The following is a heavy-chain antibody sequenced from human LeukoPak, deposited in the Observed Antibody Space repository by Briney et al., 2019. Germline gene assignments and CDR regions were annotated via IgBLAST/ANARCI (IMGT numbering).Heavy chain of an antibody. D-gene: IGHD1-26*01. CDR1: GGFIISYF. J-gene: IGHJ4*02. CDR3: ARETLLGAPRFDY. CDR2: TSHSGSA. V-gene: IGHV4-59*01. Sequence: SETLFLTCTGSGGFIISYFWSWIRQPPGKGLDGIGLTSHSGSAKYNPSLKGRVAVAVDTSNQLSLKLTSVTPADTAVYYCARETLLGAPRFDYWGQGTLVTVSS.